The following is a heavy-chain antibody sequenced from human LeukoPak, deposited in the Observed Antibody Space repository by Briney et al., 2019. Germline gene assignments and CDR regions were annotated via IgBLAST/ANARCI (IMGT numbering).Heavy chain of an antibody. J-gene: IGHJ4*02. D-gene: IGHD3-3*02. Sequence: PGGSLRLSCAASGFTFSSYWMHWVRQAPGKGLVWVSRINSDGSSTSYADSVKGRFTISRDNAKNTLYLQMNSLGAEDTAVYYCARVQFWSGSYFDYWGQGTLVTVSS. CDR3: ARVQFWSGSYFDY. CDR2: INSDGSST. V-gene: IGHV3-74*01. CDR1: GFTFSSYW.